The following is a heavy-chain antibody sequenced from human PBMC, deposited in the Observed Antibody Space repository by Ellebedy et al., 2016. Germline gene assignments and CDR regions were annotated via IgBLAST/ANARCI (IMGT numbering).Heavy chain of an antibody. CDR1: GFTFSNYT. Sequence: GESLKISXAASGFTFSNYTMNWVRQAPGKGLEWVSSINSSSSYIYYADSVKGRFTISRDNAKNSLYLQMNSLRAEDTAVYYCARRPVAMIGIGGYYYYYGMDVWGQGTTVTVSS. D-gene: IGHD5-12*01. V-gene: IGHV3-21*01. J-gene: IGHJ6*02. CDR2: INSSSSYI. CDR3: ARRPVAMIGIGGYYYYYGMDV.